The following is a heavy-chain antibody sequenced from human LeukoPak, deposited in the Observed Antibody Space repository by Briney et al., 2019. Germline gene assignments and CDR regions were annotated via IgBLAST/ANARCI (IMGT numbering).Heavy chain of an antibody. CDR3: AREWASSSKRYYYYYGMDV. CDR2: IYTSGST. J-gene: IGHJ6*02. V-gene: IGHV4-4*07. Sequence: RSSETLSLTCTVSGGSISSYYWSWIRQPAGKGLEWIGRIYTSGSTNYNPSLKSRVTMSVDTSKNQFSLKLSSVTAADTAVYYCAREWASSSKRYYYYYGMDVWGQGTTATVSS. D-gene: IGHD6-6*01. CDR1: GGSISSYY.